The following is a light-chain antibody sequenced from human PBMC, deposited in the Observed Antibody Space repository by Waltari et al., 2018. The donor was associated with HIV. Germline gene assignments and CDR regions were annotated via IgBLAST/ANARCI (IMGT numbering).Light chain of an antibody. J-gene: IGLJ2*01. CDR3: AVWDDSLEGVL. Sequence: QSVLTQPPSASGTPGQRVTISCSGGSSNIGNNTVNWYQHFPGTAPKLLIYTNNQRPSGVPARFSGSKSGTSGSLAISGLQSEDEAEYYGAVWDDSLEGVLFGGGTKLTVL. CDR2: TNN. CDR1: SSNIGNNT. V-gene: IGLV1-44*01.